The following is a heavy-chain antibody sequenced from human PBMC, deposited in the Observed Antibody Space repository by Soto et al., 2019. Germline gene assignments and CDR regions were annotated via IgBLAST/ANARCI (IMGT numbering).Heavy chain of an antibody. CDR3: ARDIWDSSGYYYASDAFDI. J-gene: IGHJ3*02. Sequence: ESGGGVVQPGRSLRLSCAASGFTFSSYAMHWVRQAPGKGLEWVAVISYDGSNKYYADSVKGRFTISRDNSKNTLYLQMNSLRAEDTAVYYCARDIWDSSGYYYASDAFDIWGQGTMVTVSS. CDR1: GFTFSSYA. CDR2: ISYDGSNK. V-gene: IGHV3-30-3*01. D-gene: IGHD3-22*01.